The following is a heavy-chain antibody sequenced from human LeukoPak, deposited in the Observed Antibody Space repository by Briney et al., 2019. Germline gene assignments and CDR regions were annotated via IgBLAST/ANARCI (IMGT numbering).Heavy chain of an antibody. Sequence: PGGSLRLSCAASGFTFSSYWMHWVRQAPGKGLVWVSRINSDGSSTSYADSVKGRFTISRDNAKNTLYLQMNSLRAEDTAVYYCATDDYGELFDYWGQGTLVTVSS. CDR3: ATDDYGELFDY. J-gene: IGHJ4*02. V-gene: IGHV3-74*01. CDR2: INSDGSST. CDR1: GFTFSSYW. D-gene: IGHD4-17*01.